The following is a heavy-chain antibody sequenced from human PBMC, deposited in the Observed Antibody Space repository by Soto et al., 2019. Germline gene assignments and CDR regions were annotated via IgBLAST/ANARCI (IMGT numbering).Heavy chain of an antibody. J-gene: IGHJ4*02. CDR3: AKDMGGGSSWEELHFDY. Sequence: GGSLRLSCAASGFTFDDYAMHWVRQAPGKGLEWVSGISWNSGSIGYADSVKGRFTISRDNAKNSLYLQMNSLRAEDTALYYCAKDMGGGSSWEELHFDYWGQGTLVTVSS. D-gene: IGHD6-13*01. CDR2: ISWNSGSI. V-gene: IGHV3-9*01. CDR1: GFTFDDYA.